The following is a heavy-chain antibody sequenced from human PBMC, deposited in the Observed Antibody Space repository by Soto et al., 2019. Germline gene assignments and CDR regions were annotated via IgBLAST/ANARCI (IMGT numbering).Heavy chain of an antibody. Sequence: EVQLLESGGGLVQPGGSLRLSCAASGFTFSSYAMSWVRQAPGKGLEWVSAISGSGGSTYYADSVKGRFTISRDNSKNTLYLQINSLRAEDTAVYYCASCIAVAGGYYFDYWGQGTLVTVSS. CDR3: ASCIAVAGGYYFDY. D-gene: IGHD6-19*01. J-gene: IGHJ4*02. CDR2: ISGSGGST. CDR1: GFTFSSYA. V-gene: IGHV3-23*01.